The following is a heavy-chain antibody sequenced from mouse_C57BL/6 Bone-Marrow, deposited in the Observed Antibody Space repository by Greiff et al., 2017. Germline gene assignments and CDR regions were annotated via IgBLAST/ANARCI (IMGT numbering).Heavy chain of an antibody. V-gene: IGHV8-12*01. J-gene: IGHJ4*01. Sequence: QVTLKVSGPGILQSSQTLSLTCSFSGFSLSTSGMGVSWIRQPSGKGLEWLAHIYWDDDKRYNPSLKSRLTISKDASRNQVFLKITSVDTADTATYYCARRENWTYDGYYGAMDYWGQGTSVTVSS. D-gene: IGHD2-3*01. CDR2: IYWDDDK. CDR3: ARRENWTYDGYYGAMDY. CDR1: GFSLSTSGMG.